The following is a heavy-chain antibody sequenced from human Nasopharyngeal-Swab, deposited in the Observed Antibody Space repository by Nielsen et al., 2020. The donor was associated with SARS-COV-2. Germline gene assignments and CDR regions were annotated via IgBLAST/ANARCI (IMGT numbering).Heavy chain of an antibody. D-gene: IGHD3-22*01. CDR1: GFTFSSYA. Sequence: GESLKISCAASGFTFSSYAMHWVRQAPGKGLEWVAVISYDGSNKYYADSVKGRFTISRDNSKNTLYLQMNSLRAGDTAVYYCARNYYDSSGYYYVPSFDYWGQGTLVTVSS. CDR2: ISYDGSNK. V-gene: IGHV3-30*04. CDR3: ARNYYDSSGYYYVPSFDY. J-gene: IGHJ4*02.